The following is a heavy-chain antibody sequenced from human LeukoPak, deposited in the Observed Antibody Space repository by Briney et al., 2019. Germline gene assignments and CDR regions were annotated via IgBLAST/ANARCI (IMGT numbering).Heavy chain of an antibody. J-gene: IGHJ6*03. CDR1: GGTFSSYA. D-gene: IGHD6-6*01. CDR3: AREYSSSAEGDYYYYMDV. CDR2: IIPIFGTA. V-gene: IGHV1-69*05. Sequence: SVKVSCKASGGTFSSYAISWVRQAPGQGLEWMGRIIPIFGTANYAQKFQGRVTITTDESTSTAYMELSSLRSEDTAVYYCAREYSSSAEGDYYYYMDVWGKGTTVTVSS.